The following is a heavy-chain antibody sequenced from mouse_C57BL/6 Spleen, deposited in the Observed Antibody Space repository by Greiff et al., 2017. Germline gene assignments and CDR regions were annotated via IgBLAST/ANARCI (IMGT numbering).Heavy chain of an antibody. Sequence: GGGLVQPKGSLKLSCAASGFTFNTYAMHWVRQAPGKGLEWVARIRSKSSNNATYYAESVKDRFTISRDDSQSMLYLQMNNLKTEDTAMYYGVRGDWDDWGQGTTLTVSS. CDR3: VRGDWDD. CDR1: GFTFNTYA. CDR2: IRSKSSNNAT. J-gene: IGHJ2*01. D-gene: IGHD3-3*01. V-gene: IGHV10-3*01.